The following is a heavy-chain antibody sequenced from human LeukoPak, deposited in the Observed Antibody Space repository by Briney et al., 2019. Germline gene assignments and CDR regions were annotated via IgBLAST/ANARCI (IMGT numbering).Heavy chain of an antibody. Sequence: GGSLRLSCAASGFTFSSYGMHWVRQAPGKGLEWVAVIWYDGSNKYYADSVKGRFTISRDNSKNTLYLQMNSLRAEDTAVYYCARDSKPLLRYFDWLLCQDYWGQGTLVTVSS. CDR1: GFTFSSYG. CDR2: IWYDGSNK. CDR3: ARDSKPLLRYFDWLLCQDY. D-gene: IGHD3-9*01. V-gene: IGHV3-33*08. J-gene: IGHJ4*02.